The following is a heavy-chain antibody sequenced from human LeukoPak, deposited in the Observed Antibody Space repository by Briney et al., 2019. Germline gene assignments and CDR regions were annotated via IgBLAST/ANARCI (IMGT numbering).Heavy chain of an antibody. CDR3: AKTGITMVRGVMAADY. V-gene: IGHV3-48*01. Sequence: GGSLRLSCAASGFTFSSYSMNWVRQAPGKGLEWVSYISSSSTTYYADSVKGRFTISRDNSKNTLYLQMNSLRAEDTAVYYCAKTGITMVRGVMAADYWGQGTLVTVSS. D-gene: IGHD3-10*01. CDR1: GFTFSSYS. J-gene: IGHJ4*02. CDR2: ISSSSTT.